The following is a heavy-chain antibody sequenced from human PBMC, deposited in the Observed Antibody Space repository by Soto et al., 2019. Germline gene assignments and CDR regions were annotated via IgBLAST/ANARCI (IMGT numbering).Heavy chain of an antibody. Sequence: ASVKVSCKASGYTFTSYDINWVRQATGQGLEWMGWMNPNSGNTGYAQKFQGRVTMTRNTSISTAYMELSSLRSEDTAVYYCARARSCTNGVCYKDYYYYMDVWGKGTTVTVSS. V-gene: IGHV1-8*01. CDR3: ARARSCTNGVCYKDYYYYMDV. CDR1: GYTFTSYD. J-gene: IGHJ6*03. CDR2: MNPNSGNT. D-gene: IGHD2-8*01.